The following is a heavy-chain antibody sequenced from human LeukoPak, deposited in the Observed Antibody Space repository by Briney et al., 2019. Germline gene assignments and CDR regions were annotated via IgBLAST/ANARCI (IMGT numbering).Heavy chain of an antibody. J-gene: IGHJ4*02. D-gene: IGHD3-22*01. Sequence: SETLSLTCTVSGGSISSYYWGWIRQPPGKGLEWIGYIYYSGSTNYNPSLKSRVTISVDTSKNQFSLKLSSVTAADTAVYYCARDSVDSSGSFYFDYWGQGTLVTVSS. CDR3: ARDSVDSSGSFYFDY. CDR1: GGSISSYY. CDR2: IYYSGST. V-gene: IGHV4-59*01.